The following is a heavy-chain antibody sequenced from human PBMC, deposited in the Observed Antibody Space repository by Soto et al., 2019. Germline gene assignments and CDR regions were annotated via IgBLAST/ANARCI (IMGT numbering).Heavy chain of an antibody. J-gene: IGHJ4*02. D-gene: IGHD2-15*01. CDR1: GFTFSSYA. CDR2: IRGSGGST. CDR3: TKDPGYCSRGSCQLWYFDN. V-gene: IGHV3-23*01. Sequence: VQLLESGGGLVQPGGSLRLSCAASGFTFSSYAMSWVRQAPGKGLEWVSTIRGSGGSTYYADSVKGRFTISRDNSKNTLYLQMNSLRAEDTAVYYCTKDPGYCSRGSCQLWYFDNWGQGILVTVSS.